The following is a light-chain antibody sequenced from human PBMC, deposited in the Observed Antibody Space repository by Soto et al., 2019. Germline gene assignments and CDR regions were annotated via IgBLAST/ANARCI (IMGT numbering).Light chain of an antibody. CDR3: QQANNFPCT. J-gene: IGKJ5*01. V-gene: IGKV1-12*01. Sequence: DIQMTQSPSSVSASVGDRVTITCRASQVIRTWLAWFQQKPGKAPKLLIFSESSLQSGVPSRFSGSGSGTDFTLTITNRQPEDFATYYCQQANNFPCTVGQGTRLESK. CDR2: SES. CDR1: QVIRTW.